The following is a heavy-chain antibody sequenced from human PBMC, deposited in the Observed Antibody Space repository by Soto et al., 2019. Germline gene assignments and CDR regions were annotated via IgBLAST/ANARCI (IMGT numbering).Heavy chain of an antibody. CDR2: IYYSGST. CDR3: ARAGYCGGDCYHDD. V-gene: IGHV4-39*07. D-gene: IGHD2-21*02. J-gene: IGHJ4*02. CDR1: GGSISSSSYY. Sequence: SETLSLTCTVSGGSISSSSYYWGWIRQPPGKGLEWIGSIYYSGSTYYNPSLKSRVTISVDTSKNQFSLKLSSVTAADTAVYYCARAGYCGGDCYHDDWGQGTRVTVAS.